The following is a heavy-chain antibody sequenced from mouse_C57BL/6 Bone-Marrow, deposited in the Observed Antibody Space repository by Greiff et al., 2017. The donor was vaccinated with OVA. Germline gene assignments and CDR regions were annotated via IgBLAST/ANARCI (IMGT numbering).Heavy chain of an antibody. D-gene: IGHD1-1*01. CDR2: INPNNGGT. Sequence: EVQLQQSGPELVKPGASVKISCKASGYTFTDYYMNWVKQSHGKSLEWIGDINPNNGGTSYNQKFKGKATLTVDKSSSTAYMELRSLTSEDSAVYYCAQKERGTTVVATSGDYWGQGTTLTVSS. CDR1: GYTFTDYY. CDR3: AQKERGTTVVATSGDY. J-gene: IGHJ2*01. V-gene: IGHV1-26*01.